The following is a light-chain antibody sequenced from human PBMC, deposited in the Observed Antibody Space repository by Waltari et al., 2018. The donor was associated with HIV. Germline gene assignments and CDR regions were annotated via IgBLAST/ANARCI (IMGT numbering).Light chain of an antibody. Sequence: QSVLTQPPSASGTPGQRVTISCSGSSSNIGRNSVSWFQQLPGAAPKLLMYTDVQRPSGVPDRFSGSKSGTTGSLAISGLQYDDEADYYFATSDDSLDGWLFGGGTQLTVL. CDR3: ATSDDSLDGWL. CDR2: TDV. V-gene: IGLV1-44*01. J-gene: IGLJ7*01. CDR1: SSNIGRNS.